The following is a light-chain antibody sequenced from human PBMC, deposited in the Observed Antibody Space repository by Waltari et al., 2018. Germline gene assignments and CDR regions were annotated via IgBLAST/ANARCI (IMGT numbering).Light chain of an antibody. Sequence: QSVLTQPPSVSAAPGQKVTIPCSGSSSNIGNNYVSWYQQLPGTAPKLFIYDNNERPSGIPDRFAGSKSGTSATLGITGRQTGDEADYYCATWDVSLTAWVFGGGTKLTVL. CDR1: SSNIGNNY. CDR3: ATWDVSLTAWV. J-gene: IGLJ3*02. CDR2: DNN. V-gene: IGLV1-51*01.